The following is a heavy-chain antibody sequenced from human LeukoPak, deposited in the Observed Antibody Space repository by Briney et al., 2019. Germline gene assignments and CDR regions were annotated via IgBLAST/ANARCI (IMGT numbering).Heavy chain of an antibody. J-gene: IGHJ4*02. CDR2: MNPNNGYT. D-gene: IGHD2-2*01. V-gene: IGHV1-8*01. CDR1: GYTFTSYD. CDR3: ARNLMYCSSTTCYLEY. Sequence: GASVTVSCTASGYTFTSYDINWVRQATGQGLEWMGLMNPNNGYTVYAQKFQGRVTMTRDTSISTAYLELSSLRSEDTAFYYCARNLMYCSSTTCYLEYWGQGTMVTVAS.